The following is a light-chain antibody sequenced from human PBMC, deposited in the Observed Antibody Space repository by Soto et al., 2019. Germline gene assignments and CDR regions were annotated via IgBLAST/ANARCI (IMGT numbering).Light chain of an antibody. CDR3: SSYSSTSTPYV. CDR2: EVN. V-gene: IGLV2-14*01. J-gene: IGLJ1*01. CDR1: SSDVGSHNY. Sequence: QSALTQPASVSGSPGQSITISCTGTSSDVGSHNYVSWYQQHPGKAPKLIIFEVNSRPSGVSNRFSGSKSGSAASLTISGLQAEDEADYYRSSYSSTSTPYVFGGGTKVTVL.